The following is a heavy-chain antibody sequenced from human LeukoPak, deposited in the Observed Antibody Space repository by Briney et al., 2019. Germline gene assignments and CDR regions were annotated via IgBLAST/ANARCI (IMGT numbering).Heavy chain of an antibody. Sequence: GGSLRLSCAASGLTFSSHGMDWVRQAPGKGLEWVAVISYDGSNKYYADSVKGRFTISRDNSKNTLYLQMNSLRAEDTAVYYCAKDRGDYLFDYWGQGTLVTVSS. D-gene: IGHD4-17*01. CDR3: AKDRGDYLFDY. CDR2: ISYDGSNK. CDR1: GLTFSSHG. V-gene: IGHV3-30*18. J-gene: IGHJ4*02.